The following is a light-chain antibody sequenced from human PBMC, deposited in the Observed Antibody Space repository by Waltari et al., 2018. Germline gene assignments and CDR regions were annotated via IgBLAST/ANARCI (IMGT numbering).Light chain of an antibody. Sequence: QSALTQPPSVSGSPGQSVTISCTGSNSDVGAYYRVSWYQQSPGTAPKVVIYEVSNRPEGFPDRFSGSKSGNTASLTSSGLQAEDEADYYCASYTPSSALVFGGGTKVTVL. CDR2: EVS. CDR3: ASYTPSSALV. J-gene: IGLJ2*01. CDR1: NSDVGAYYR. V-gene: IGLV2-18*02.